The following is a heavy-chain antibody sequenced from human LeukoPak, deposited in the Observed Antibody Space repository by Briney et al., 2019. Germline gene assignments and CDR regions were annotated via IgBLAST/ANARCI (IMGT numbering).Heavy chain of an antibody. J-gene: IGHJ4*02. D-gene: IGHD6-13*01. Sequence: GGSLRLSCAASGFTFSSYAMIGARQAPGKGLECVSDISGSGGSTYYAVCVKGRFPISRENSKNTLYLKMHSLRAEDTAVYYCEKASAAAGSFDYWGQGTLVTVSS. V-gene: IGHV3-23*01. CDR3: EKASAAAGSFDY. CDR2: ISGSGGST. CDR1: GFTFSSYA.